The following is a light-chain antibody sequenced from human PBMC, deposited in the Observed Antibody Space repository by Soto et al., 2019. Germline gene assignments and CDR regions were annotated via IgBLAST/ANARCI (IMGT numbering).Light chain of an antibody. V-gene: IGKV1-5*01. CDR3: QQYDNYPLT. Sequence: DLQMNQSPSTLSASVGDRVTISCRASQSVGSWLAWYQQKPGKAPKFLIYDASTLESGVPSRFIGSGSGTEFTLTISSLQPDDFATYYCQQYDNYPLTCGGGTKVEI. CDR2: DAS. CDR1: QSVGSW. J-gene: IGKJ4*01.